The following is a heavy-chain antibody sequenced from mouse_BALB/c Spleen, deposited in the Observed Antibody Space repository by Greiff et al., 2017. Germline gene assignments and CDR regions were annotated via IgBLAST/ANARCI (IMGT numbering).Heavy chain of an antibody. Sequence: VHLVESGAELAKPGASVKMSCKASGYTFTSYWMHWVKQRPGQGLEWIGYINPSTGYTEYNQKFKDKATLTADKSSSTAYMQLSSLTSEDSAVYYCASMITTYYAMDYWGQGTSVTVSS. J-gene: IGHJ4*01. CDR1: GYTFTSYW. D-gene: IGHD2-4*01. CDR2: INPSTGYT. CDR3: ASMITTYYAMDY. V-gene: IGHV1-7*01.